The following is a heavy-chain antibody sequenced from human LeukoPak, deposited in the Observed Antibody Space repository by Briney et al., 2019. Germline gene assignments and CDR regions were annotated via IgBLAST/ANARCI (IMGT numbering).Heavy chain of an antibody. CDR1: GFTFSSYS. V-gene: IGHV3-21*01. J-gene: IGHJ4*02. D-gene: IGHD3-10*01. CDR2: ISSSSSYI. Sequence: PGGSLRPSCAASGFTFSSYSMNWVRQAPGKGLEWVSSISSSSSYIYYADSVKGRFTISRDNAKNSLYLQMNNLRAEDTAVYYCARDLNYYGSGSYEVVYWGQGTLVTVSS. CDR3: ARDLNYYGSGSYEVVY.